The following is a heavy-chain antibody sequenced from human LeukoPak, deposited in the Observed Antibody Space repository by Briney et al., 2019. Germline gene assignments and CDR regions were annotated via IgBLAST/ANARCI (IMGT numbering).Heavy chain of an antibody. Sequence: GGSLRLSCAASGFTFSSYWMSWVRQAPGKGLEWVANLKEDGGEKYYVDSVKGRFTISRDNAKNSLHLQMNSLRAEDTAVYYCARDSGWFRFDYWGQGTLATVSS. J-gene: IGHJ4*02. CDR1: GFTFSSYW. D-gene: IGHD6-13*01. V-gene: IGHV3-7*03. CDR2: LKEDGGEK. CDR3: ARDSGWFRFDY.